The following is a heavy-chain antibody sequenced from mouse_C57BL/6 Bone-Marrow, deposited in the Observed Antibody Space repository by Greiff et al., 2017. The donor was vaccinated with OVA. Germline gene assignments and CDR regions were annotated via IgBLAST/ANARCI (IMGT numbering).Heavy chain of an antibody. CDR2: INPYNGVS. D-gene: IGHD2-4*01. V-gene: IGHV1-31*01. CDR3: AIERGLRRALAWFAY. J-gene: IGHJ3*01. CDR1: GYSFTGYY. Sequence: VQLQQSGPELVKPGASVKISCKASGYSFTGYYMHWVKQSHGNILDGIGYINPYNGVSSYNKKFKGKATLTVDKSSSTAYMELRSLTSEDSAVYYCAIERGLRRALAWFAYWGQGTLVTVSA.